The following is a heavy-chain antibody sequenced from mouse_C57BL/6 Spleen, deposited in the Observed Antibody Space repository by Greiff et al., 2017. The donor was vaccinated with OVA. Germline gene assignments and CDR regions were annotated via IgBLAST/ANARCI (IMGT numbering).Heavy chain of an antibody. J-gene: IGHJ2*01. CDR3: APITTVVAYYFDY. Sequence: VQLQQPGAELVKPGASVKLSCKASGYTFSSYWMHWVKQRPGRGLEWIGRIDPNSGGTKYNEKFKSKATLTVDKPSSTAYMQLSSLTSEDSAVYYCAPITTVVAYYFDYWGQGTTLTVSS. CDR1: GYTFSSYW. D-gene: IGHD1-1*01. V-gene: IGHV1-62-3*01. CDR2: IDPNSGGT.